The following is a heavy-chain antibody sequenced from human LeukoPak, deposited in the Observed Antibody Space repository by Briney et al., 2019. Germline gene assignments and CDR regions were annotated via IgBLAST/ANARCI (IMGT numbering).Heavy chain of an antibody. D-gene: IGHD3-22*01. CDR3: VKDLVGAYYYDSSGYYYAEGGFQVDY. CDR1: GFTFSSYA. V-gene: IGHV3-64D*06. Sequence: PGGSLRLSCSASGFTFSSYAMHWVRQAPGKGLEYVSAISSNGGSTYYADSVKGRFTISRDNSKNTLYLQMSSLGAEDTAVYYCVKDLVGAYYYDSSGYYYAEGGFQVDYWGQGTLVTVSS. CDR2: ISSNGGST. J-gene: IGHJ4*02.